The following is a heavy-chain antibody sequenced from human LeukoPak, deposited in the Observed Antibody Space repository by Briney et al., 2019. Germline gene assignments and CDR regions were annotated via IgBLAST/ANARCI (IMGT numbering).Heavy chain of an antibody. CDR1: GGSISSYY. V-gene: IGHV4-59*01. J-gene: IGHJ4*02. CDR3: ARAVGGNSFDY. Sequence: SETLSLTCTVSGGSISSYYWSWIRQPPGKGLEWIGYMYYSGSTNYNPSLKSRVTISVDTSKNQFSLKLSSVTAADTAVYYCARAVGGNSFDYWGQGTLVTISS. D-gene: IGHD4-23*01. CDR2: MYYSGST.